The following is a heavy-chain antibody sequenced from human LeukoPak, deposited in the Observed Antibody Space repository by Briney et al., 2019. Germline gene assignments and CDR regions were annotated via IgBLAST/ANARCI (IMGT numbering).Heavy chain of an antibody. D-gene: IGHD6-19*01. CDR1: GFTFGDYA. Sequence: HPGGSLRLSCTASGFTFGDYAMSWVRQAPGKGLEWVGFIRSKAYGGTTEYAASVKGRFTFSRDDSKSIAYLQMNSLKTEDTAVYYCTRVRIAVAGRGRYFDYWGQGTLVTVSS. CDR3: TRVRIAVAGRGRYFDY. V-gene: IGHV3-49*04. CDR2: IRSKAYGGTT. J-gene: IGHJ4*02.